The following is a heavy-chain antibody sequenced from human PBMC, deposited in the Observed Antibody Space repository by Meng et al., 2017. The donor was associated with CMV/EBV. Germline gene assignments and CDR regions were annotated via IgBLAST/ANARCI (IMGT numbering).Heavy chain of an antibody. V-gene: IGHV3-48*03. J-gene: IGHJ6*02. CDR2: ISSSGSTI. CDR3: ARSRELQGVYYYYGMDF. Sequence: GESLKISCAASGFTFSSYEMNWVRQAPGKGLEWVSYISSSGSTIYYADSVKGRFTISRDNAKNSLYLQMNSLRAEDTAVYYCARSRELQGVYYYYGMDFWGQGTTVTVSS. CDR1: GFTFSSYE. D-gene: IGHD1-7*01.